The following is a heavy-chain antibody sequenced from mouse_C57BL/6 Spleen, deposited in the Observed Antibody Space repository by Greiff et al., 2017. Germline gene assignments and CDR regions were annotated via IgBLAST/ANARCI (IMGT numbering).Heavy chain of an antibody. CDR3: ARKESYDGYYERFAY. J-gene: IGHJ3*01. D-gene: IGHD2-3*01. CDR1: GYTFTSYG. Sequence: QVQLKESGAELARPGASVKLSCKASGYTFTSYGISWVKQRTGQGLEWIGEIYPRSGNTYYNEKFKGKATLTADKSSSTAYMELRSLTSEDSAVYFCARKESYDGYYERFAYWGQGTLVTVSA. CDR2: IYPRSGNT. V-gene: IGHV1-81*01.